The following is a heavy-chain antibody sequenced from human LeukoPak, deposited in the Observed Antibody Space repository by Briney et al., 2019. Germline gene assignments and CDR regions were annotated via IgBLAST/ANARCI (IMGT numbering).Heavy chain of an antibody. D-gene: IGHD5-18*01. CDR2: IHSDGSST. J-gene: IGHJ4*02. Sequence: GGSLRLSCAASGFXFSSYWMHWVRQAPGKGLVWVSRIHSDGSSTTYADSVKGRFTISRDNAKNTLYLQMNSLRAEDAAVYYCARGYIYGSIDYWGQGTLVTVSS. CDR1: GFXFSSYW. V-gene: IGHV3-74*01. CDR3: ARGYIYGSIDY.